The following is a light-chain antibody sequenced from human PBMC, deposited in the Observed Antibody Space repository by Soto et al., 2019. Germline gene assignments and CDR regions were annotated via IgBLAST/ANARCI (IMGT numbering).Light chain of an antibody. J-gene: IGKJ1*01. CDR1: QSVSSSY. CDR2: GPS. V-gene: IGKV3-20*01. Sequence: EIVLTQSPGTLSLSPGERATLSCRASQSVSSSYLAWYQQKPGQAPRLLIHGPSRRATGIPDRFSASGSGTDFTLTISRLEPEDFAVYYCQQYGSSPFPFGQGTKVDIK. CDR3: QQYGSSPFP.